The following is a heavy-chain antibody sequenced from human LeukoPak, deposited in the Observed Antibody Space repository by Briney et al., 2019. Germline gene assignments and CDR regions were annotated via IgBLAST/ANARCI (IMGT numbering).Heavy chain of an antibody. D-gene: IGHD2-2*01. CDR1: GYSFTGYY. CDR2: INPDSDGT. CDR3: ATGYCSSTSCYHNDAFDI. V-gene: IGHV1-2*02. Sequence: VASVKVSCKASGYSFTGYYVHWVRQAPGQGLEWMGWINPDSDGTNFAQKFQGRVTMTRDTSISTAYMELSRLRSDDTAVYYCATGYCSSTSCYHNDAFDIWGQGTMVTVSS. J-gene: IGHJ3*02.